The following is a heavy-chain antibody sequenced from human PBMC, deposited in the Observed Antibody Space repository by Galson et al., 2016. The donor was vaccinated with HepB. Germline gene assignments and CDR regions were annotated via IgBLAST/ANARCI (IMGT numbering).Heavy chain of an antibody. CDR2: IDDSGDHI. CDR3: ARDRGYRALDL. CDR1: GLMYTHYA. V-gene: IGHV3-23*01. J-gene: IGHJ3*01. Sequence: SLRLSCAVSGLMYTHYAMNWVRQAPRKGLEWVSIIDDSGDHIYYAESVKGRFTISRDKATNTLYLQMNSLRAEDTALYYCARDRGYRALDLWGQGTTVTVSS. D-gene: IGHD3-10*01.